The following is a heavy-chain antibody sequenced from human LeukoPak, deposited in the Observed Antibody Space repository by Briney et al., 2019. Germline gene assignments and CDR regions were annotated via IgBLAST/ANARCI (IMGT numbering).Heavy chain of an antibody. CDR3: AREGYCSGGTCYSTMNWFDP. J-gene: IGHJ5*02. D-gene: IGHD2-15*01. CDR2: INPNSGGT. CDR1: GYTFTGYY. Sequence: GASVKVSCKASGYTFTGYYMHWVRQAPGQGLEWMGWINPNSGGTNYAQKFQGRVTMTRDTSISTAYMELSRLRSDDTAVYYCAREGYCSGGTCYSTMNWFDPWGQGTLVTVSS. V-gene: IGHV1-2*02.